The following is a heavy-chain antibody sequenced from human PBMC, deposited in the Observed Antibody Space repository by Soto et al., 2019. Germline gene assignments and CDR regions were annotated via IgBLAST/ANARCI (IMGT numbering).Heavy chain of an antibody. Sequence: GGSLRLSCAASGFTFSSYAMSWVRQAPGKGLEWVSAISGSGGSTYYADSVKGRFTISRDNSKNTLYLQMNSLRAEDTAVYYCAKDRGHARYYYYMDVWGKGTTVTVSS. CDR3: AKDRGHARYYYYMDV. CDR1: GFTFSSYA. CDR2: ISGSGGST. V-gene: IGHV3-23*01. D-gene: IGHD3-10*01. J-gene: IGHJ6*03.